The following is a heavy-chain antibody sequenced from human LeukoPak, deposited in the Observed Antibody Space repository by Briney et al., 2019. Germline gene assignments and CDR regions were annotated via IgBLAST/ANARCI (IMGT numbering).Heavy chain of an antibody. J-gene: IGHJ4*02. CDR1: GFTFSSYA. D-gene: IGHD2-15*01. CDR3: AKEWVVAYVFDY. CDR2: ISGSGGST. Sequence: SGGSLRLSCAASGFTFSSYAMSWVRQAPGKGLEWVSAISGSGGSTYYADSVKGRFTISRDNSKNTPYLQMNSLRAEDTAVYYCAKEWVVAYVFDYWGQGTLVTVSS. V-gene: IGHV3-23*01.